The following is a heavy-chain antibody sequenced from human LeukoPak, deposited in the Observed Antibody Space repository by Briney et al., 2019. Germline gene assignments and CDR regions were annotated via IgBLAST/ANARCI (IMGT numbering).Heavy chain of an antibody. CDR2: INSDGSST. V-gene: IGHV3-74*01. J-gene: IGHJ3*02. Sequence: TGGSLRLSWAASGFTFSSYWVHWVRQAPGKGLVWVSRINSDGSSTSYADSVKGRFTISRDNANNAWYQQMNSLRAEDTAVYYCARDGPTYYYDSSGYRDAFDIWGQGTMVTVSS. D-gene: IGHD3-22*01. CDR3: ARDGPTYYYDSSGYRDAFDI. CDR1: GFTFSSYW.